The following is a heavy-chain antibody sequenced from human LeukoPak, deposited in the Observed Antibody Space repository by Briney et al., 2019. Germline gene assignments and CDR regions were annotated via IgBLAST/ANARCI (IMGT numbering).Heavy chain of an antibody. V-gene: IGHV1-69*13. J-gene: IGHJ4*02. CDR3: ARDGGGNSHQFDY. CDR1: GGTFSSYA. D-gene: IGHD4-23*01. CDR2: IIPIFGTA. Sequence: SVKVSCEASGGTFSSYAISWVRQAPGQGLEWMGGIIPIFGTANYAQKFQGRVTITADESTSTAYMELSSLRSEDTAVYYCARDGGGNSHQFDYWGQGTLVTVSS.